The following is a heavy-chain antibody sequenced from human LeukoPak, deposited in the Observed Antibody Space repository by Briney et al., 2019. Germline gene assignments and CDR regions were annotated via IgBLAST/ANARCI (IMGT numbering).Heavy chain of an antibody. CDR1: GGSISSYY. CDR3: ARASGGYEY. V-gene: IGHV3-66*02. CDR2: IYSGGST. D-gene: IGHD5-12*01. Sequence: ETLSLTCTVSGGSISSYYMSWVRQAPGKGLEWVSVIYSGGSTYYADSVKGRFTISRDNSKNTLYLQMNSLRAEDTAVYYCARASGGYEYWGQGTLVTVSS. J-gene: IGHJ4*02.